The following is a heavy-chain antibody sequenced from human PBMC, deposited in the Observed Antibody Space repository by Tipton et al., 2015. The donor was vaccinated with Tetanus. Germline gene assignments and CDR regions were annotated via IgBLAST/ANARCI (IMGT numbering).Heavy chain of an antibody. J-gene: IGHJ4*02. D-gene: IGHD2-15*01. V-gene: IGHV4-39*01. CDR1: GGSFSSRNYY. CDR3: ARPPLGYCGGGNCFAWFGC. Sequence: TLSLTCTVSGGSFSSRNYYWGWIRQPPGKGLEWIGTIYYSGKTYNNPSLKTRVTISADTSKNQFSLKLSSVTAADTAVYYCARPPLGYCGGGNCFAWFGCWGQGALVTVSS. CDR2: IYYSGKT.